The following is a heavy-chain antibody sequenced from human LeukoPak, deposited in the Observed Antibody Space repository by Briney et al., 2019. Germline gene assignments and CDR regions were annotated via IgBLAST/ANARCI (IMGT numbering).Heavy chain of an antibody. CDR1: EFTVSTNY. CDR3: ASPGYCSGSSCYSGYFQH. Sequence: PGGSLRLSCAASEFTVSTNYMNWVRQAPGKGREWVSVVYDGNTYYADSVKGRFTISRDSSKNTLYLQMNSLRAEDTAVYYCASPGYCSGSSCYSGYFQHWGQGTLVTVSS. J-gene: IGHJ1*01. D-gene: IGHD2-15*01. V-gene: IGHV3-53*01. CDR2: VYDGNT.